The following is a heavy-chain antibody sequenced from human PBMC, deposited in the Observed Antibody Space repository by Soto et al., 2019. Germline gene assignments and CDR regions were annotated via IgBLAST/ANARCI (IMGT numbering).Heavy chain of an antibody. Sequence: GGSLRLSCTASRYTFKGHGLSWVRQAPGKGREWVSTIDSSGVNTHYAYSVKGGFNISRDNSRNTLHLQMHDLRADDTALYYCVSWVAAHLDYWGQGTVVTVSS. V-gene: IGHV3-23*01. CDR2: IDSSGVNT. D-gene: IGHD2-15*01. CDR3: VSWVAAHLDY. J-gene: IGHJ4*02. CDR1: RYTFKGHG.